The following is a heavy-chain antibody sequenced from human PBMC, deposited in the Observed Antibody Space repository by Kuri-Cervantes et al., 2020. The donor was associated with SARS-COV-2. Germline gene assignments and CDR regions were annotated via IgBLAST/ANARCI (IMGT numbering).Heavy chain of an antibody. D-gene: IGHD3-9*01. J-gene: IGHJ4*02. CDR1: GFTFSSYW. CDR2: INSDGSST. V-gene: IGHV3-74*01. CDR3: ARDSLDWFIPLDY. Sequence: GESLKISCAASGFTFSSYWMHWVRQAPGKGLVWVSRINSDGSSTSYADSVKGRFTISRDNAKNTPYLQMNSLRAEDTAVYYCARDSLDWFIPLDYWGQGTLVTVSS.